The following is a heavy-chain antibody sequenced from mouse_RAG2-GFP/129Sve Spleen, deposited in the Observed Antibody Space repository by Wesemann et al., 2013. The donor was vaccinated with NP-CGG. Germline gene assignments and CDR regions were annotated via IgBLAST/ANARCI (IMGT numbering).Heavy chain of an antibody. J-gene: IGHJ3*01. V-gene: IGHV1S137*01. D-gene: IGHD1-1*01. CDR3: ASLGYGSSWFAY. CDR2: ISTYYGDA. CDR1: GYTFTDYA. Sequence: QVQLQQSGAELVRPGVSVKISCKGSGYTFTDYAMHWVKQSHAKSLEWIGVISTYYGDASYNQKFKGKATMTVDKSSSTAYMELARLTSEDSAIYYCASLGYGSSWFAYWGAKGGLWVTVSA.